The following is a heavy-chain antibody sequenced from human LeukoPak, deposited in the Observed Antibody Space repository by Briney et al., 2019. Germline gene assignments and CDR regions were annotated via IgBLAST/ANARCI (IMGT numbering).Heavy chain of an antibody. V-gene: IGHV3-11*06. CDR2: ISSSSSYT. CDR1: GFTFSDYY. CDR3: ARDAQVEMATGSSNWFDP. D-gene: IGHD5-24*01. J-gene: IGHJ5*02. Sequence: GGSLRLSCAASGFTFSDYYMSWIRQAPGKGLEWVSYISSSSSYTNYADSVKGRFTISRDNAKNSLYLQMNSLRAEDTVVYYCARDAQVEMATGSSNWFDPWGQGTLVTVSS.